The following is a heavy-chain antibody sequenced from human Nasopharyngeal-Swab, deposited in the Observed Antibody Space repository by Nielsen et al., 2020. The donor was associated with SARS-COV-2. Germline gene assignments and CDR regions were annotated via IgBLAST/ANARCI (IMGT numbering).Heavy chain of an antibody. D-gene: IGHD3-22*01. CDR1: GFTFSRHW. CDR3: TRGAETMRDTLDI. V-gene: IGHV3-74*01. Sequence: GESLKISCAASGFTFSRHWMHWVRQAPGKGLVWVSRTNSDGSSTSYADSVKGRFTISRDNAKNTLYLQMTSLRADDTAVYYCTRGAETMRDTLDIWGQGTMVTVSS. CDR2: TNSDGSST. J-gene: IGHJ3*02.